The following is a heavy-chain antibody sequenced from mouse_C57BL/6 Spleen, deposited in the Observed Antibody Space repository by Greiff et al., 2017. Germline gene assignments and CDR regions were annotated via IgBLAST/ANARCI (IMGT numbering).Heavy chain of an antibody. D-gene: IGHD2-1*01. V-gene: IGHV1-7*01. CDR2: INPSRGCT. Sequence: VQLQQSGAELAKPGASVKLSCKASGYTFTSYWMHWVKQRPGQGLEWIGYINPSRGCTKYKQKFKDKATLTADKSSSTAYMQLSSLTYEDSAVYYCARIDGKGTWYFDVWGTGTTVTVSS. J-gene: IGHJ1*03. CDR3: ARIDGKGTWYFDV. CDR1: GYTFTSYW.